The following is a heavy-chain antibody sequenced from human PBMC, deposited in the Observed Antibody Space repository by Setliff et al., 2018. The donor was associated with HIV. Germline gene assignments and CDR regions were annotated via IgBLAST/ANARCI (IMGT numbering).Heavy chain of an antibody. D-gene: IGHD1-1*01. V-gene: IGHV1-2*02. Sequence: ASVKVSCKSSGYTFTDYFMHWVRQAPGQGLEWMGWISPDNANTRISQRLRGSVTMTRDRSINTAYMEFSGLTSDDTAVYYCARQLSNSFDYWGQGTLVT. CDR2: ISPDNANT. CDR1: GYTFTDYF. CDR3: ARQLSNSFDY. J-gene: IGHJ4*02.